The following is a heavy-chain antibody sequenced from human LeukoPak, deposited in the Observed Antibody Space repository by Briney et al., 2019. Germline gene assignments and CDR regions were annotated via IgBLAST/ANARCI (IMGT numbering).Heavy chain of an antibody. Sequence: GGSLRLSCAAPGFTFSTYAMHWVRQAPGKGLEWVAVISFDGSNKDYADSVKGRFTISRDNSKNTLFLQMNSLRAEDTAVYYCAKDRRAAYYYEAFDIWGQGTMVTVSS. CDR2: ISFDGSNK. D-gene: IGHD3-10*01. CDR3: AKDRRAAYYYEAFDI. V-gene: IGHV3-30*04. J-gene: IGHJ3*02. CDR1: GFTFSTYA.